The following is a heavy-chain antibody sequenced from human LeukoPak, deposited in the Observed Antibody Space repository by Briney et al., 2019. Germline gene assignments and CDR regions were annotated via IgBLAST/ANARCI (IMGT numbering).Heavy chain of an antibody. D-gene: IGHD4-11*01. V-gene: IGHV1-69*05. Sequence: SVKVSCKASGGTFSSHAISWVRQAPGQGLEWMGGINPIFHTPTYAKKFQGRLTITKDESMSTASMDLSSLISDDTAVYCVRGRTTGEFDYWGQGTLVTVSS. CDR3: RGRTTGEFDY. CDR1: GGTFSSHA. J-gene: IGHJ4*02. CDR2: INPIFHTP.